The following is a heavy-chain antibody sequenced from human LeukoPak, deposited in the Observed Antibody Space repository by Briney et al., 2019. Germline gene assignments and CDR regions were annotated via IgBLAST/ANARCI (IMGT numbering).Heavy chain of an antibody. CDR2: INPSGGST. CDR3: ARTYSSSDEFDY. J-gene: IGHJ4*02. D-gene: IGHD6-13*01. V-gene: IGHV1-46*01. CDR1: GYTFTSYY. Sequence: ASVKVSCKASGYTFTSYYIHWVRQAPGQGLEWMGIINPSGGSTTYAQKFQGRVAMTRDTSTSRVYMEVSSLRSEDTAVYYCARTYSSSDEFDYWGQGTLVPSPQ.